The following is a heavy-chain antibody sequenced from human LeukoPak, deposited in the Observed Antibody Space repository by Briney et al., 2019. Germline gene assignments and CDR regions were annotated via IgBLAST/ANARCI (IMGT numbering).Heavy chain of an antibody. CDR2: ISGSGGST. Sequence: GGSLRLSCAASGFTFSSYAMSWVRQAPGKGLKWVSAISGSGGSTYYADSVKGRFTISRDNSKNTLYLQMNSLRAEDTAVYYCAKGHRITMVRGALDYWGQGTLVTVSS. D-gene: IGHD3-10*01. CDR3: AKGHRITMVRGALDY. CDR1: GFTFSSYA. J-gene: IGHJ4*02. V-gene: IGHV3-23*01.